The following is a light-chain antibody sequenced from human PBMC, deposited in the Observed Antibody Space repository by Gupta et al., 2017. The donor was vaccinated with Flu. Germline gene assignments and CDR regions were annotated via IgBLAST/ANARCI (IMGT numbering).Light chain of an antibody. CDR1: QSSGQRNGFNY. J-gene: IGKJ2*02. Sequence: AMTQSPGGLPVTPAEPASSACRSSQSSGQRNGFNYLSWYVQKPGRSPNILIYLGYNRATGVPDRFSGSGSDTDFTLKISRVEAEDVGVYYCMQALQTPCTFGRGTRVEIK. V-gene: IGKV2-28*01. CDR2: LGY. CDR3: MQALQTPCT.